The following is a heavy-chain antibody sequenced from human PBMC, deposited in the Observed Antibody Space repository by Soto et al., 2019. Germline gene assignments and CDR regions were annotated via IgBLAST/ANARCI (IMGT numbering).Heavy chain of an antibody. J-gene: IGHJ4*01. CDR1: GGSISSYY. Sequence: PSETLSLTCTVSGGSISSYYWSWIRQPPGKGLEWIGYIYYSGSTNYNPSLKSRVTISVDTSKNQFSLKLSSVTAEDTAVYYCERGGGGSWEDQFDYRGHGTLVTVSS. CDR2: IYYSGST. CDR3: ERGGGGSWEDQFDY. V-gene: IGHV4-59*01. D-gene: IGHD2-15*01.